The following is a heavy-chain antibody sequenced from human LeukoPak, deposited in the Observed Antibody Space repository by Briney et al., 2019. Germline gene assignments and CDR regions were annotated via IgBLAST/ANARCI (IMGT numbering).Heavy chain of an antibody. CDR2: VSGSGGSP. D-gene: IGHD3-22*01. CDR1: GFTFSSYA. V-gene: IGHV3-23*01. J-gene: IGHJ3*01. Sequence: GGSLRLSCAASGFTFSSYAMSWVRQAPGKGLEWVSGVSGSGGSPHYGGSVKGRFTLSRDNSKNSVYLQMTSLRAEDTAVYYCAKETPSGYGAFDVWAQGAMVTVSS. CDR3: AKETPSGYGAFDV.